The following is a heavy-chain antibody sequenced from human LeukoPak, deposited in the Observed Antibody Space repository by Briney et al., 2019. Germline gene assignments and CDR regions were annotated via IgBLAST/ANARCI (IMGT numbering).Heavy chain of an antibody. Sequence: SETLSLTCAVYGGSFSGYYWSWIRQPPGKGLEWIGEINHSGSTKYNPSLKSRVTIPVDTSKNQFSLKLSSVTAADTAVYYCARGDSSGWYPFDYWGQGTLVTVSS. D-gene: IGHD6-19*01. CDR3: ARGDSSGWYPFDY. CDR1: GGSFSGYY. J-gene: IGHJ4*02. V-gene: IGHV4-34*01. CDR2: INHSGST.